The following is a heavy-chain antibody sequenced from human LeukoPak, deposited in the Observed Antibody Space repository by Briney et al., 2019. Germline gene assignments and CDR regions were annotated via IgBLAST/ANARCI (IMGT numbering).Heavy chain of an antibody. CDR3: ARGPRNDP. CDR1: GYPFSTYE. V-gene: IGHV1-8*01. D-gene: IGHD1-14*01. Sequence: GASVKVSCKTSGYPFSTYEINWVRQAAGQGLEWMGWVHPNSGNTDYAQKFQGRVTMTRDTSISTAYMELSGVRSDDTAVYFCARGPRNDPWGQGTLVTVSS. J-gene: IGHJ5*02. CDR2: VHPNSGNT.